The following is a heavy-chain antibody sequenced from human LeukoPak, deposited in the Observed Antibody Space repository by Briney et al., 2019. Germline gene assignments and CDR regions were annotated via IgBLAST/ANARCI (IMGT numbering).Heavy chain of an antibody. CDR3: ARGGLRFLEWRGGAFDI. CDR2: IIPIFGTA. CDR1: GGTFSSYA. V-gene: IGHV1-69*01. Sequence: SVTVSCKASGGTFSSYAISWVRQAPGQGLEWMGGIIPIFGTANYAQKFQGRVTITADESTSTAYMELSSLRSEDTAVYYCARGGLRFLEWRGGAFDIWGQGTMVTVSS. D-gene: IGHD3-3*01. J-gene: IGHJ3*02.